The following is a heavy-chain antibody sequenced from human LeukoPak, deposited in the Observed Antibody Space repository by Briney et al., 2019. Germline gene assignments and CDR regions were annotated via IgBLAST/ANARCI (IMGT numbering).Heavy chain of an antibody. J-gene: IGHJ4*02. D-gene: IGHD3-22*01. Sequence: GGSLRLSCAASGFTFSGYYMGWIRQAPGKGLEWISYITNNGGAMFYADSLKGRLTIFRDNAKKSLYLQMNSLRPGDTALYFCARALADSRGYYLGFDYWGQGTLVTVSS. V-gene: IGHV3-11*04. CDR3: ARALADSRGYYLGFDY. CDR1: GFTFSGYY. CDR2: ITNNGGAM.